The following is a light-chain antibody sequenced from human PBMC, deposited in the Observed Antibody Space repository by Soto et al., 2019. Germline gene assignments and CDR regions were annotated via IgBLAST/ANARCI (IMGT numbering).Light chain of an antibody. CDR1: QSISSY. Sequence: DIQMTQSPSSLSASVGDRVTITCRASQSISSYLNWYQQKPGKAPKLLIYAASSLKSGVPSRFSGSGSGTDFTLTISSLQPEDFATYYCQQSDSILTFGGGTKVEI. CDR3: QQSDSILT. J-gene: IGKJ4*01. CDR2: AAS. V-gene: IGKV1-39*01.